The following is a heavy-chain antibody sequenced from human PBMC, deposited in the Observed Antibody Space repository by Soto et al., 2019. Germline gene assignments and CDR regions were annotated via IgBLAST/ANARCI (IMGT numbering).Heavy chain of an antibody. J-gene: IGHJ6*02. V-gene: IGHV4-31*03. D-gene: IGHD6-6*01. CDR1: GGSISSGGYY. Sequence: SETLSLTCTVSGGSISSGGYYWSWIRQHPGKGLEWIGYIYYSGSTYYNPSLKSRVTISVDTSKNQFSLKLSSVTAADTAVYYCARGPHKYSSSNGWYYYYGMDVWGQGTMVTASS. CDR3: ARGPHKYSSSNGWYYYYGMDV. CDR2: IYYSGST.